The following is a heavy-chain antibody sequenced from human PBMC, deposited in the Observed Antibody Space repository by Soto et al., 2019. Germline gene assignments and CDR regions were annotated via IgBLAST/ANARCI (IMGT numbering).Heavy chain of an antibody. Sequence: GGSLRLSCAASGFSFSDYTMNCVRQAPGKGLEWVALTIPSATTYYADHVKGRFTISRDNSKNTVYLEMNSLKSDDTAVYYCAKERIGNQGRFDSWGPGTLVTVSS. CDR2: TIPSATT. J-gene: IGHJ4*02. CDR1: GFSFSDYT. V-gene: IGHV3-23*01. CDR3: AKERIGNQGRFDS. D-gene: IGHD1-1*01.